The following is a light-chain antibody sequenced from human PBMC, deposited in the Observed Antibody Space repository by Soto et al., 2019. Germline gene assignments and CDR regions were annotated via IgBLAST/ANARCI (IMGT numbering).Light chain of an antibody. V-gene: IGLV2-14*01. CDR3: SSYTSSNPYV. CDR1: SSDVGGYNY. J-gene: IGLJ1*01. CDR2: EVS. Sequence: QSALTQPASVSGSPGQSITISCTGTSSDVGGYNYVSWYQQHPGKAPKLMIHEVSNRPSGVSNRFSGSKSGNTASLTISGLQAEDEADYYCSSYTSSNPYVFGTGTKVTVL.